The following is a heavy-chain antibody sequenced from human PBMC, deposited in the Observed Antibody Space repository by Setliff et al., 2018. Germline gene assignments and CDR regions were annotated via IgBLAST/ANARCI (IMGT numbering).Heavy chain of an antibody. CDR3: ARAAGELIAYDILTGPYYYYYMDV. D-gene: IGHD3-9*01. CDR1: GGTFSSYA. Sequence: PGQSVTISCKASGGTFSSYAISWVRQAPGQGLEWMGGIIPIFGTANYAQKFQGRVTITADESTSTAYMELSSLRSEDTAVYYCARAAGELIAYDILTGPYYYYYMDVWGKGTTVTVSS. CDR2: IIPIFGTA. V-gene: IGHV1-69*13. J-gene: IGHJ6*03.